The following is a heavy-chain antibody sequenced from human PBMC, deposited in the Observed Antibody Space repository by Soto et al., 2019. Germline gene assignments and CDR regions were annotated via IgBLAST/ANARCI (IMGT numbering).Heavy chain of an antibody. J-gene: IGHJ4*02. CDR1: GFTFSSYG. CDR3: AKNGGGYDILRTILNYFDY. V-gene: IGHV3-30*18. CDR2: ISYDGSNK. Sequence: GGSLRLSCAASGFTFSSYGMHWVRQAPGKGLEWVAVISYDGSNKYYADSVKGRFTISRDNSKNTLYLQMNSLRAEDTAVYYCAKNGGGYDILRTILNYFDYWGQGT. D-gene: IGHD3-9*01.